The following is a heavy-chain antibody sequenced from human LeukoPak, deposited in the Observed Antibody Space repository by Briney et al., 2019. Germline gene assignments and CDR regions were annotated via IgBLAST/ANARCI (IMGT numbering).Heavy chain of an antibody. CDR1: GFTFSDYY. CDR2: ISSDGNII. D-gene: IGHD4-17*01. CDR3: VKGDYGDYVAQH. Sequence: GGSLRLSCAASGFTFSDYYMSWIRQAPGKGLEWVSYISSDGNIIYYTDSVKGRFTISRDNAKNSLYLQMNSLRAEDTAVYYCVKGDYGDYVAQHWGQGTLVTVSS. V-gene: IGHV3-11*01. J-gene: IGHJ1*01.